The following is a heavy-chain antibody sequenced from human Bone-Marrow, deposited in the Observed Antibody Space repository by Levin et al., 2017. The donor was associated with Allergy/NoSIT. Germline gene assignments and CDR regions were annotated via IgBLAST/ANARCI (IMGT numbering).Heavy chain of an antibody. Sequence: PSETLSLTCTVSGGSIRTGGYSWNWIRQPPGKGLEWIGYISQRGSTDYSSSLKSRVTISLDWSTNQFSLRVNSVTAADTAVYYCARGIIASAGAYYFDYWGQGALVTVSS. J-gene: IGHJ4*02. V-gene: IGHV4-30-2*01. CDR2: ISQRGST. CDR1: GGSIRTGGYS. D-gene: IGHD6-13*01. CDR3: ARGIIASAGAYYFDY.